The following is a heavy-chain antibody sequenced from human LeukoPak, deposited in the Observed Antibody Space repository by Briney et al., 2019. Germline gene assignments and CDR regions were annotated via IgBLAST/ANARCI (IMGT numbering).Heavy chain of an antibody. V-gene: IGHV3-23*01. CDR3: AKDRVRGVRIFWFDP. Sequence: GGSLRLSCAASGFTFSSYAMSWVRQAPGKGLEWVSAISASGGSTYYADSVKGRFTISRDNSKNTLYLQMNSLRAEDTAVYYCAKDRVRGVRIFWFDPWGQGTLVTVSS. CDR1: GFTFSSYA. CDR2: ISASGGST. J-gene: IGHJ5*02. D-gene: IGHD3-10*01.